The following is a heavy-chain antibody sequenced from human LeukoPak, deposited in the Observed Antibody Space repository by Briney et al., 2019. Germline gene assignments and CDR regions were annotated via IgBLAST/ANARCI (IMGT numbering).Heavy chain of an antibody. Sequence: SETLSLTCAVYGGSFSGYYWSWIRQPPGTGLEWIGEINHSGSTNYNPSLKSRVTISVDTSKNQFSLKLSSVTAADTAVYYCARGRRVYSSSWYVLAYFDYWGQGTLVTVSS. CDR2: INHSGST. V-gene: IGHV4-34*01. CDR3: ARGRRVYSSSWYVLAYFDY. CDR1: GGSFSGYY. D-gene: IGHD6-13*01. J-gene: IGHJ4*02.